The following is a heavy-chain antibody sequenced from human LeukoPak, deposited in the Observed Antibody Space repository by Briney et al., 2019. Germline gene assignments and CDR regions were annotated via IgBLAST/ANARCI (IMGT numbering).Heavy chain of an antibody. CDR3: AKEDRDIVVVPDAHFDY. Sequence: PGGTLRLSCAASGFTFSSSGMSWVRRAPGKGLEWVSAISGSGGSTYYADSVKGRFTISRDNSKNTLYLQMNSLRAEDTAVYYCAKEDRDIVVVPDAHFDYWGQGTLVTVSS. V-gene: IGHV3-23*01. J-gene: IGHJ4*02. CDR1: GFTFSSSG. CDR2: ISGSGGST. D-gene: IGHD2-2*01.